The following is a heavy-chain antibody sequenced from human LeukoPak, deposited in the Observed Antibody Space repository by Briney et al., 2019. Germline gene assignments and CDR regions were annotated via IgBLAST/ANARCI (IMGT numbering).Heavy chain of an antibody. CDR3: AKGGVVVVPAAEVDYFDY. CDR2: ISWNSGSI. Sequence: GGSLRLSCAASGFTFDDYAMHWVRQAPGKGLEWVPGISWNSGSIGYADSVKGRFTISRDNAKNSLYLQMNSLGAEDMALYYCAKGGVVVVPAAEVDYFDYWGQGTLVTVSS. CDR1: GFTFDDYA. D-gene: IGHD2-2*01. J-gene: IGHJ4*02. V-gene: IGHV3-9*03.